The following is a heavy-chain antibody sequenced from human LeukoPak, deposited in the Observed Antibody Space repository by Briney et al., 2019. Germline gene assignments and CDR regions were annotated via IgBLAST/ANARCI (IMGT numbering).Heavy chain of an antibody. CDR3: AKDVSGSSGYYYDY. V-gene: IGHV3-48*03. D-gene: IGHD3-22*01. CDR1: GFTFSSYE. CDR2: ISSSGSTI. Sequence: GGSLRLSCAASGFTFSSYEMNWVRQAPGKGLEWVSYISSSGSTIYYADSVKGRFTISRDNSKNTLYLQMNSLRAEDTAVYYCAKDVSGSSGYYYDYWGQGTLVTVSS. J-gene: IGHJ4*02.